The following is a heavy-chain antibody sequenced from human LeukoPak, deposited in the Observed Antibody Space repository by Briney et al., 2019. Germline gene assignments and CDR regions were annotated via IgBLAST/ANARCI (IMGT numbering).Heavy chain of an antibody. CDR2: INSDGSST. D-gene: IGHD3-3*01. CDR3: ARAGVYYDFWSGYSYDAFDI. CDR1: GFTFSSYW. V-gene: IGHV3-74*01. J-gene: IGHJ3*02. Sequence: GGSLRLSCAASGFTFSSYWMHWVRQAPGKGLVWVSRINSDGSSTSYADSVKGRFTISRDNAKNTLYLQMNSLRAEDTAVYYCARAGVYYDFWSGYSYDAFDIWGQGTMVTVSS.